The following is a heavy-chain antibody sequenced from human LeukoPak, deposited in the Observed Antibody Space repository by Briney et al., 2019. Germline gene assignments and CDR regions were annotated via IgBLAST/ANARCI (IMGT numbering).Heavy chain of an antibody. CDR1: GFTFSSYA. Sequence: PGGSLRLSCAASGFTFSSYAMSWVRQAPGKGLEWVSAISGSGDNTYYADSVKGRFTISRDNSRSTLYLQMNSLRPEDTAIYYCAREGYYGSGSPPSLYFDYWGQGTLVTVSS. V-gene: IGHV3-23*01. J-gene: IGHJ4*02. CDR2: ISGSGDNT. D-gene: IGHD3-10*01. CDR3: AREGYYGSGSPPSLYFDY.